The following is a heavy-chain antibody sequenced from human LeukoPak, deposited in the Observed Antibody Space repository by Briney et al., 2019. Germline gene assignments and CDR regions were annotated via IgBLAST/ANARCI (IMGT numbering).Heavy chain of an antibody. V-gene: IGHV5-51*01. D-gene: IGHD3-9*01. J-gene: IGHJ4*02. CDR1: GYRFTSYW. CDR2: IYPSDSDT. Sequence: GESLKISCKGSGYRFTSYWIGWVRQMPGKGLEWMGIIYPSDSDTRYSPSFQGQVSISADKSISAAYLQWSSLKASDTAMYYCARAEVRYFDWSLFDYWGQGTLVTVSS. CDR3: ARAEVRYFDWSLFDY.